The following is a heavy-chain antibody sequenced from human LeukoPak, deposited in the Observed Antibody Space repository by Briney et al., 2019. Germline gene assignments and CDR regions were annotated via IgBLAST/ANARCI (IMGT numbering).Heavy chain of an antibody. J-gene: IGHJ5*02. Sequence: SVKVSFKASGGTFSSYAISWVRQAPGQGLEWMGGIIPIFGTANCAQKFQGRVTITADESTSTAYMELSSLRSEDTAVYYCARERFGGIVVVPAAMTSSWFDPWGQGTLVTVSS. CDR3: ARERFGGIVVVPAAMTSSWFDP. V-gene: IGHV1-69*01. CDR2: IIPIFGTA. CDR1: GGTFSSYA. D-gene: IGHD2-2*01.